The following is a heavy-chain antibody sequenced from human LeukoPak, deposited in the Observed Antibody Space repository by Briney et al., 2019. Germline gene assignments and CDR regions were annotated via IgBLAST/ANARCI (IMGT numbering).Heavy chain of an antibody. Sequence: SETLSLTCAVSGGSISSDNWWNWVRQTPGKGLEWIGEIFHRGSINYNPSLKSRVTISVDKSKNQFSLKLNSVTAADTAVYYCGRNYGSGSPFDYWAREPCSPSPQ. CDR3: GRNYGSGSPFDY. CDR2: IFHRGSI. V-gene: IGHV4-4*02. CDR1: GGSISSDNW. J-gene: IGHJ4*02. D-gene: IGHD3-10*01.